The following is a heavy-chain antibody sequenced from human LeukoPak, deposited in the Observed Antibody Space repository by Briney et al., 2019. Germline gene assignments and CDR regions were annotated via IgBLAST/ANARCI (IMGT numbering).Heavy chain of an antibody. CDR2: IEGDGSQK. J-gene: IGHJ4*02. CDR1: GFTFSSYW. Sequence: GGSLRLSCADSGFTFSSYWMTWVRQAPGKGLEWVANIEGDGSQKNYVDSVKGRFTISRDNAKKSLYLQINSLRAEDTAVYYCARDSGWFTFDYWGQGTLVTVSS. CDR3: ARDSGWFTFDY. D-gene: IGHD6-19*01. V-gene: IGHV3-7*01.